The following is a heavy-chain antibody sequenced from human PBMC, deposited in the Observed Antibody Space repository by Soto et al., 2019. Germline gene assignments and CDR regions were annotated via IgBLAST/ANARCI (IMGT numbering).Heavy chain of an antibody. D-gene: IGHD3-10*01. Sequence: QLQLQESGPRLVKPSETLSLTCSVSGDSISSGTYYWGWLRQPPGKGLEWIGNVYSSGITHYNPSLKSRVTISADRSNNQFSLKMNSVTAADTAVYYCGRRWFGQGSPNWGQGTLVTVSS. V-gene: IGHV4-39*01. CDR1: GDSISSGTYY. CDR2: VYSSGIT. J-gene: IGHJ4*02. CDR3: GRRWFGQGSPN.